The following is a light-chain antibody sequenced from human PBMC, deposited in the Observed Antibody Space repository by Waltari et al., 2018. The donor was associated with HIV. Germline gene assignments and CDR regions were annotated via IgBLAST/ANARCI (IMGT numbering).Light chain of an antibody. CDR3: QVWDSDSDPRYV. J-gene: IGLJ1*01. CDR1: NIGSSS. Sequence: SYVVTQPPSVSVAPGETARITCEGKNIGSSSVHWLQQRPGQAPVLVLSYDDARPSGIPGRFSGSNSGNTATLTISRVEAGDEADYYCQVWDSDSDPRYVFGPGTKVTFL. V-gene: IGLV3-21*04. CDR2: YDD.